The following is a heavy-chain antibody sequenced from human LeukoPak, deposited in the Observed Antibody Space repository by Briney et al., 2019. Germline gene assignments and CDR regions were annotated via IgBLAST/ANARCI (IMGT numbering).Heavy chain of an antibody. CDR1: GYTFTNYD. CDR2: RNPNSGRT. D-gene: IGHD6-13*01. J-gene: IGHJ6*02. CDR3: ARGPVSTHGMDV. V-gene: IGHV1-8*01. Sequence: ASVKVSCKASGYTFTNYDINWARQATGQGLEWMGWRNPNSGRTGFAQKFQGRLTVTADTSISTAYMELSSLTSDDTAVYYCARGPVSTHGMDVWGQGTTVTVSS.